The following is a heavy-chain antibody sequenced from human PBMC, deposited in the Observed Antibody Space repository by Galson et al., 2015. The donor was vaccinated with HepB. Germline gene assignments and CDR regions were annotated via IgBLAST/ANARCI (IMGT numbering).Heavy chain of an antibody. V-gene: IGHV5-51*01. J-gene: IGHJ6*02. CDR1: GYNFPTYW. CDR3: ARRGYSTPSGYYALDA. D-gene: IGHD2-2*01. Sequence: QSGAEVKEAGESLKISCKASGYNFPTYWIGWVRQMPGKGLEWMGIVYPEDSDTRYSPSLQGQVSISADKSFTTAYLHWNSLKASDTAIYYCARRGYSTPSGYYALDAWGQGTTVIVSS. CDR2: VYPEDSDT.